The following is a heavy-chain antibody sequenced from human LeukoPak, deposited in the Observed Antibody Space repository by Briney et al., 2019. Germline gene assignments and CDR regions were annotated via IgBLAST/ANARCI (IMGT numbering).Heavy chain of an antibody. Sequence: PGRSLRLSCAASGFTISSYGMHWVRQAPGKGLVWVARINPEGSRTSYADSVKGRFTTSRDNAKNTLYLQMNSLRAEDTAVYYCARAGGYCSSTSCYNWVDPWGQGTLVTVSS. J-gene: IGHJ5*02. D-gene: IGHD2-2*01. CDR1: GFTISSYG. V-gene: IGHV3-74*01. CDR3: ARAGGYCSSTSCYNWVDP. CDR2: INPEGSRT.